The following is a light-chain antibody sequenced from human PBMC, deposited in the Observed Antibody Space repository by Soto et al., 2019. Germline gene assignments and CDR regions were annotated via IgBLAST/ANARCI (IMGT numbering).Light chain of an antibody. CDR3: SSYTSSSTLL. CDR2: DVS. Sequence: QAVVTQPASVSGSPGQSITISCTGTSSDVGGYNYVSWYQQHPGKAPKLMIYDVSNRPSGVSNRFSGSKSGNTASLTISGLQAEDEGDYYCSSYTSSSTLLFGAGTKLTVL. V-gene: IGLV2-14*01. J-gene: IGLJ2*01. CDR1: SSDVGGYNY.